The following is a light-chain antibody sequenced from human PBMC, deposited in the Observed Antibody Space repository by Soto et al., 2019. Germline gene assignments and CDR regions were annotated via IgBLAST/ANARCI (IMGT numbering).Light chain of an antibody. Sequence: QPVLTQPPSASGTPGQRVTISCSGSNSNIGSHTVNWYQQLPGTAPKLLIYTDNQRPSGVPDRFSDSKSGTSASLAISGLQSEDEADYYCAAWEDSLQSWVFGGGTKVTVL. CDR1: NSNIGSHT. J-gene: IGLJ3*02. CDR2: TDN. CDR3: AAWEDSLQSWV. V-gene: IGLV1-44*01.